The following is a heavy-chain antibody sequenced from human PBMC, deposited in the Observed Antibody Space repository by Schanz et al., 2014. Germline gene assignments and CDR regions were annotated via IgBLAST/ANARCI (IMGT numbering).Heavy chain of an antibody. D-gene: IGHD2-2*02. Sequence: EVQLVESGGGVVRPGGSLRLSCAASGFTFRSYSMNWVRQAPGKGLEWISYISSTSRATYYADSVKGRFTISRDNAKNSLFLQMNSLRAEDTAVYYCAGGEYQLLYGNWGQGTLVTVSS. CDR3: AGGEYQLLYGN. CDR1: GFTFRSYS. V-gene: IGHV3-48*01. CDR2: ISSTSRAT. J-gene: IGHJ4*02.